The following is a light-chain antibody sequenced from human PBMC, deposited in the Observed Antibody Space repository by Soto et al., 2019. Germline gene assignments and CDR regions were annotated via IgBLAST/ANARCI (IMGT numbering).Light chain of an antibody. CDR3: QQSYTSRIT. Sequence: DSQMTQSPSSLSASVGDRVTITCRASQSISSYLSWYQQKPGKAPKLLIFAASSLQSGVPSRFSGSGSGTDFTLTVSNLQPEDFATYYCQQSYTSRITFGLGTRLEIK. CDR1: QSISSY. CDR2: AAS. J-gene: IGKJ5*01. V-gene: IGKV1-39*01.